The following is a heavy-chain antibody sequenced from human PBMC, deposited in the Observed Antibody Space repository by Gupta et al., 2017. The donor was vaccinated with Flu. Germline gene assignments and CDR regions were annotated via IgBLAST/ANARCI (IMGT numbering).Heavy chain of an antibody. CDR3: ARCLWFGDDAFDI. Sequence: GESGGGLVKPGGSLRLSCAASGFTFSSYSMNWVRQAPGKGLEWVSSISSSSSYIYYADSVKGRFTISRDNAKNSLYLQMNSLRAEDTAVYYCARCLWFGDDAFDIWGQGTMVTVSS. J-gene: IGHJ3*02. CDR2: ISSSSSYI. CDR1: GFTFSSYS. D-gene: IGHD3-10*01. V-gene: IGHV3-21*01.